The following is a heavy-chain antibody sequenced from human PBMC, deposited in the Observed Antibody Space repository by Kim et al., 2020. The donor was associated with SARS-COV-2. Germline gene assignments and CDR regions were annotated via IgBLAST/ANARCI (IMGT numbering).Heavy chain of an antibody. CDR2: IYSGGST. Sequence: GGSLRLSCAASGFTVSSNYMSWVRQAPGKGLEWVSVIYSGGSTYYADSVKGRFTISRDNSKNTLYLQMNSLRAEDTDVYYCARHLVQAALYYYYYGMDVWGQGSTVTVSS. J-gene: IGHJ6*02. V-gene: IGHV3-53*01. CDR3: ARHLVQAALYYYYYGMDV. CDR1: GFTVSSNY. D-gene: IGHD2-2*01.